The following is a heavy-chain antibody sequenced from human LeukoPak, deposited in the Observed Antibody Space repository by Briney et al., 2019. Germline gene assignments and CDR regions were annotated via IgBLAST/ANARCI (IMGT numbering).Heavy chain of an antibody. CDR3: AKSSYYDSSGYYREYYFDY. CDR1: RFTFSSYA. J-gene: IGHJ4*02. Sequence: GGSLRLSCAASRFTFSSYAMSWVRQAPGKGLEWVSAISGSGGSTHYADSVKGRFTISRDNSKNTLYLQMNSLRAEDTAVYYCAKSSYYDSSGYYREYYFDYWGQGTLVTVSS. D-gene: IGHD3-22*01. V-gene: IGHV3-23*01. CDR2: ISGSGGST.